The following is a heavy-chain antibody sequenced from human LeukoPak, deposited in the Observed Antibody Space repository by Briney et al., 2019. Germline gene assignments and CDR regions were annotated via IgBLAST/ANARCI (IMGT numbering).Heavy chain of an antibody. CDR2: IYSGGST. D-gene: IGHD6-19*01. V-gene: IGHV3-53*01. CDR3: ARLLYSSGWYVDY. CDR1: GFTVSSNY. J-gene: IGHJ4*02. Sequence: GGSLRLSCAASGFTVSSNYMSWVRQTPGKGLEWVSVIYSGGSTYYADSVKGRFTISRDNSKNTLYLQMNSLRAEDTAVYYCARLLYSSGWYVDYWGQGTLVTVSS.